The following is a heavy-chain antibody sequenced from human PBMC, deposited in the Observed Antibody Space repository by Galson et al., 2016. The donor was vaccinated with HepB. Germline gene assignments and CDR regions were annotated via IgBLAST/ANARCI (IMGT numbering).Heavy chain of an antibody. J-gene: IGHJ5*01. CDR2: ISDRETGFGV. V-gene: IGHV3-21*01. CDR3: ARGKREWGFDF. Sequence: SLRLSCAASGFSFSSFALNWVRQAPGKGLEWVASISDRETGFGVFTADSVRGRLSISRDTAQKTLFLQMNSLRIEDTTVYYCARGKREWGFDFWGQGALVTVSS. D-gene: IGHD2-8*01. CDR1: GFSFSSFA.